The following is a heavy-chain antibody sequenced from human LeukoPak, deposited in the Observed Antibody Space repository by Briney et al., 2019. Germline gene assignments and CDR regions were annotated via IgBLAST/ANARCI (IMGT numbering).Heavy chain of an antibody. CDR3: ARGPRRYCSGGSCYFSGSWFDP. V-gene: IGHV4-59*01. J-gene: IGHJ5*02. CDR2: IYYSGTT. CDR1: GGSLSSYY. D-gene: IGHD2-15*01. Sequence: SETLSLTCTVSGGSLSSYYWSWIRQPPGKGLECIGYIYYSGTTNYNPSLKSRVTISVDTSKNQFSLKLSSVTAADTAVYYCARGPRRYCSGGSCYFSGSWFDPWGQGTLVTVSS.